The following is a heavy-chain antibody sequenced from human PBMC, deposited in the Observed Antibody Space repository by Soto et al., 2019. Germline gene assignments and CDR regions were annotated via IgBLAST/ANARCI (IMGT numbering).Heavy chain of an antibody. Sequence: ASVKVSCKASGYTFTSYGISWVRQAPGQGLEWMGWISAYNGNTNYAQKLQGRVTMTTDTSTSTAYMELRSLRSDDTAVYYCARDQSFIAAAGMTFDYWGQGTLVTVSS. CDR2: ISAYNGNT. D-gene: IGHD6-13*01. CDR1: GYTFTSYG. CDR3: ARDQSFIAAAGMTFDY. V-gene: IGHV1-18*01. J-gene: IGHJ4*02.